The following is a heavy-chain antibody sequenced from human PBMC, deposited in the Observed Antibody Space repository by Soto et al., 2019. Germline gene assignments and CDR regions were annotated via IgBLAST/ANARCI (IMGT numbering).Heavy chain of an antibody. CDR2: ISSTGSTI. V-gene: IGHV3-48*02. D-gene: IGHD1-20*01. CDR3: ARGNNWNDFAY. CDR1: GFTFSDYT. J-gene: IGHJ4*02. Sequence: EVQLVESGGGLVQPGGSLRLSCAASGFTFSDYTMNWVRQAPGKGLEWVSYISSTGSTIYYADSVKGRFTISRDNAKNSLYLQMNSRRDEDTAVYYCARGNNWNDFAYWGQGTLVTVSS.